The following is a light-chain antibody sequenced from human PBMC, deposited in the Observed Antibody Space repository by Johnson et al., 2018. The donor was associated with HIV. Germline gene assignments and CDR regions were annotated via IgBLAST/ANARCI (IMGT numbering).Light chain of an antibody. CDR2: ENN. J-gene: IGLJ1*01. CDR1: SSNIESNS. CDR3: GMWDSSLSAYV. V-gene: IGLV1-51*02. Sequence: QSVLTQSPSVSAAAGQKVTISCSGSSSNIESNSVSWYQQFPGTAPKVLIYENNKRPSGIPDRFSGSKSGTSATLVITGLQTGDEADYYCGMWDSSLSAYVFGTGTKVTVL.